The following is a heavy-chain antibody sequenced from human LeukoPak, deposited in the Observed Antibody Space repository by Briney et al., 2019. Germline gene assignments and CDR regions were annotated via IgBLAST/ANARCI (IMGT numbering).Heavy chain of an antibody. J-gene: IGHJ4*02. CDR2: ISYSGST. Sequence: PSETLSLTCTVSGGSISSYYWSWIRQPPGKGLEWIGYISYSGSTNYNPSLKSRVTISVDTSKNQFSLKLSSVTAADTAVYYCARRITIVGAPFDYWGQGTLVTVSS. CDR3: ARRITIVGAPFDY. CDR1: GGSISSYY. V-gene: IGHV4-59*08. D-gene: IGHD1-26*01.